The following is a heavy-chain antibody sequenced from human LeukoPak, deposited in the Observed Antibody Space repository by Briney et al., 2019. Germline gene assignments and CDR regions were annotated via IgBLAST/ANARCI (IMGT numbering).Heavy chain of an antibody. J-gene: IGHJ4*02. D-gene: IGHD3-10*01. V-gene: IGHV4-38-2*02. CDR1: GYSISSGYY. CDR3: ARDAHLVRGVSPYDY. CDR2: IYTSGST. Sequence: SETLSLTCTVSGYSISSGYYWGWIRQPPGKGLEWIGRIYTSGSTNYNPSLKSRVTMSVDTSKNQFSLKLSSVTAADTAVYYCARDAHLVRGVSPYDYWGQGTLVTVSS.